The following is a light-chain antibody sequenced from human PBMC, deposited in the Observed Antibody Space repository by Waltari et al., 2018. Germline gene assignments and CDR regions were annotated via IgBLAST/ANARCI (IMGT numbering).Light chain of an antibody. V-gene: IGLV2-14*01. CDR3: RSYTSSRTWV. J-gene: IGLJ3*02. CDR1: SSDVGGNNY. CDR2: EVT. Sequence: QPVPTQPTSVSGSPGQSITIFRTGPSSDVGGNNYVPWYQQHTGKATKVIIYEVTKRPSGVSNRVAGAKSGNPASLTISGLQAEDEADYFCRSYTSSRTWVFGRGTEVTVL.